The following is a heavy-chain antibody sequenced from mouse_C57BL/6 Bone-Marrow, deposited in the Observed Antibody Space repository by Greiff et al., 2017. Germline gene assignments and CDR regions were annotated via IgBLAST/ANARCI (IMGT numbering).Heavy chain of an antibody. CDR1: GYTFTSYS. J-gene: IGHJ2*01. CDR2: INPSSGYT. D-gene: IGHD1-1*01. Sequence: VQLQQSGAELARPGASVKMSCKASGYTFTSYSMHWVKQRPGQGLEWIGYINPSSGYTKYNQKFKGKATLTADKSSSTAYMQLSSLTSEDSAVYYCASWDYYSNSYFDVWGTGTTLTVSS. CDR3: ASWDYYSNSYFDV. V-gene: IGHV1-4*01.